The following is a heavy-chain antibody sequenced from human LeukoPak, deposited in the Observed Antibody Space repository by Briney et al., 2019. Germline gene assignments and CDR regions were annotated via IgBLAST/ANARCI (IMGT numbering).Heavy chain of an antibody. J-gene: IGHJ4*02. Sequence: GGSLRLSCAASGFTLSSYGMHWVRQAPGKGLEWVSYISRSSGHTNYADSVKGRFTISRDNAKNSLYLQMNSLRAEDTAVYYCARDRRDTGGIDYWGQGTLVTVSS. V-gene: IGHV3-21*05. CDR2: ISRSSGHT. CDR1: GFTLSSYG. CDR3: ARDRRDTGGIDY. D-gene: IGHD1-14*01.